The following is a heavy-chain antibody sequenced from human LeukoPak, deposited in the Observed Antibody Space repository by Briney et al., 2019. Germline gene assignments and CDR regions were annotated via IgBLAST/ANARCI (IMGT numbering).Heavy chain of an antibody. D-gene: IGHD1-26*01. Sequence: MPSETLSLTCTVSGYSISSGYYWGWIRQPPGKGLEWIGSMFHSGTTYYNPSLKSRVTISVDTSKNHFSLKLSSVTAADTAVYYCARMLRTVWELPYYWGQGTLVTVSS. CDR2: MFHSGTT. V-gene: IGHV4-38-2*02. CDR1: GYSISSGYY. J-gene: IGHJ4*02. CDR3: ARMLRTVWELPYY.